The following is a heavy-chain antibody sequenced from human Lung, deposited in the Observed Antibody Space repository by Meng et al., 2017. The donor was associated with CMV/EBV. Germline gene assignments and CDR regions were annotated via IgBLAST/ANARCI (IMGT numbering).Heavy chain of an antibody. CDR1: GVSISSSNW. J-gene: IGHJ4*02. Sequence: QVQLQESGPGLVKPSGTLSLTFGVSGVSISSSNWWTWVRQPPGKGLEWIGESDHSGNTYYNPSVKSRVTISVDKSKNVFSLNLSSVTAADTAVYYCATVRGGCARTSCYVENWGQGTLVTVSS. D-gene: IGHD2-2*01. V-gene: IGHV4-4*02. CDR2: SDHSGNT. CDR3: ATVRGGCARTSCYVEN.